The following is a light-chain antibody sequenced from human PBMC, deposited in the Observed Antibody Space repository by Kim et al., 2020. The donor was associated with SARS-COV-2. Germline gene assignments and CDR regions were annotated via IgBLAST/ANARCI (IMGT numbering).Light chain of an antibody. CDR1: QSVSSN. J-gene: IGKJ2*01. Sequence: EIVMTQSPATLSVSPGERATLSYRASQSVSSNLAWYQQKPGQAPRLLIYGASTRATGIPARFSGSGSGTEFTLTISSLQSEDFAVYYCQQYNNWPPYTFGLGTKLEI. CDR2: GAS. CDR3: QQYNNWPPYT. V-gene: IGKV3-15*01.